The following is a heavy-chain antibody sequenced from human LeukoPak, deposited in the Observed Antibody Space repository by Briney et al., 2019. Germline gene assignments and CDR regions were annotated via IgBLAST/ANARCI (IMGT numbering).Heavy chain of an antibody. Sequence: SVKVSCKASGGTFSSYAISWVRQAPGQGLEWMGRIIPIFGTANYAQKFQGRVTITTDESTSTAYMELSSLRSEDTAVYYCASQLLAAHWFDPWGQGNLVTVSS. V-gene: IGHV1-69*05. CDR3: ASQLLAAHWFDP. CDR2: IIPIFGTA. J-gene: IGHJ5*02. D-gene: IGHD6-13*01. CDR1: GGTFSSYA.